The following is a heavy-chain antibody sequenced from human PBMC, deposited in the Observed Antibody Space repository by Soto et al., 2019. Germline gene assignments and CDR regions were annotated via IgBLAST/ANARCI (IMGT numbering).Heavy chain of an antibody. D-gene: IGHD2-21*02. V-gene: IGHV4-34*01. CDR2: INHSGST. CDR3: AAEYCXGDCYSS. CDR1: GGSFSGYY. Sequence: QVQLQQWGAGLLKPSETLSLTCAVYGGSFSGYYWSWIRQPPGKGLEWIGEINHSGSTNYNPSLKSRVTISXXXXXXXXXXXXXXXXXXXXXXXXXAAEYCXGDCYSSWGQGTLVTVSS. J-gene: IGHJ5*02.